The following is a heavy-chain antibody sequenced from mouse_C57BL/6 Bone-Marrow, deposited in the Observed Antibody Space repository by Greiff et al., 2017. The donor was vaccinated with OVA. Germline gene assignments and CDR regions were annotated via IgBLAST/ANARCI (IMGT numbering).Heavy chain of an antibody. CDR3: ARKGTHYFDY. CDR1: GYTFTSYT. Sequence: QVQLKEPGAELARPGASVKMSCKASGYTFTSYTMHWVKQRPGQGLEWIGYINPSSGYTKYNQKFKDKATLTADKSSSTAYMQLSSLTSEDSAVYYCARKGTHYFDYWGQGTTLTVSS. V-gene: IGHV1-4*01. J-gene: IGHJ2*01. CDR2: INPSSGYT.